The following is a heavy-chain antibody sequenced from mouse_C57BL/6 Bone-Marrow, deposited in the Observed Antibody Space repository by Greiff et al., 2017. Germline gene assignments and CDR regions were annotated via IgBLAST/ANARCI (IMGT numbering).Heavy chain of an antibody. D-gene: IGHD1-1*01. CDR1: GYSFTSSD. CDR3: ARGGTVAIDY. J-gene: IGHJ2*01. Sequence: VQLQQSGPELVQPGASVTLSCKVSGYSFTSSDLNWVKQRPGQGLEWIGWIYPRDGSNKYNEKIKGKATLTVDTYSIKTYMELHSLTSEGSAVYFCARGGTVAIDYWGQGTTLTVSA. CDR2: IYPRDGSN. V-gene: IGHV1-85*01.